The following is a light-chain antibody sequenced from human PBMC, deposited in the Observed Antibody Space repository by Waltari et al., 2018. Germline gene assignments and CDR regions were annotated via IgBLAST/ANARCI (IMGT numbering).Light chain of an antibody. CDR2: GAS. CDR1: QSVSRA. J-gene: IGKJ1*01. Sequence: EIVLTQSPGTLSLSRGGRSTVSCRASQSVSRALAWYQQKPGQAPRLLIYGASTRATGIPDRFSGRGSGTDFSLTISRLEPYDFSVYFCQHYLRLPVTVGQGTTVEI. CDR3: QHYLRLPVT. V-gene: IGKV3-20*01.